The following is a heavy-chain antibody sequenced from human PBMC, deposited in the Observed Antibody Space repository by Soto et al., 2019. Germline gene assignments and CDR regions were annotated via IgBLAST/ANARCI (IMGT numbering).Heavy chain of an antibody. Sequence: GGSLRLSCEVSGFTFSMYSMSWVRQSPGKGLEWVAKIPQEGVDGHYADSVKGRFTISRDNGKNSLYLQLNNLRAEDTAVYYCARDHLILPAHDFFYGSDVCGRVATVTVSS. CDR2: IPQEGVDG. CDR1: GFTFSMYS. D-gene: IGHD2-21*02. CDR3: ARDHLILPAHDFFYGSDV. V-gene: IGHV3-7*03. J-gene: IGHJ6*02.